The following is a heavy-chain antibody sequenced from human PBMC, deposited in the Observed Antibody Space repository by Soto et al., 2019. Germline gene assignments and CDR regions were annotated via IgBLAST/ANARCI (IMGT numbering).Heavy chain of an antibody. D-gene: IGHD4-17*01. CDR2: IYHSGST. Sequence: QLQPQESGSGLVKPSQTLSLTCAVSGGSISSGGYSWSWIRQPPGKGLEWIGYIYHSGSTYYNPSLKSRVTISVDRSKNQFSLKLSSVTAADTAVYYCVRASTTVTTLDYWGQGTLVTVSS. V-gene: IGHV4-30-2*01. CDR3: VRASTTVTTLDY. J-gene: IGHJ4*02. CDR1: GGSISSGGYS.